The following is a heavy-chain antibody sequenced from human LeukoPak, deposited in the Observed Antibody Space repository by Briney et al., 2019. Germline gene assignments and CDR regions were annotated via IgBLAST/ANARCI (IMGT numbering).Heavy chain of an antibody. Sequence: ASVKVSCKASGGTFSSYAISWVRQAPGQGLEWMGGIIPIFGTANYAQKFQGRVTITTDESTSTAYMELSSLRSEDTAVYYCARAYLRGDYFDYWGQGTLVTVSS. CDR3: ARAYLRGDYFDY. CDR1: GGTFSSYA. V-gene: IGHV1-69*05. D-gene: IGHD2-2*01. J-gene: IGHJ4*02. CDR2: IIPIFGTA.